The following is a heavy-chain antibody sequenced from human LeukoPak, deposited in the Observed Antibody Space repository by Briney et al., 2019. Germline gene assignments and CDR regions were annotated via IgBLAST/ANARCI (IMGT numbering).Heavy chain of an antibody. V-gene: IGHV1-3*01. Sequence: ASVKVSCKASGYTFTSYAMHWVRQAPGQRLEWMGWINAGNGNTKYSQKFQGRVTITRVTSASTAYMELSSLRSEDTAVYYCASSLYDILTGYYYYYGMDVWGKGTTVTVSS. J-gene: IGHJ6*04. CDR1: GYTFTSYA. CDR3: ASSLYDILTGYYYYYGMDV. D-gene: IGHD3-9*01. CDR2: INAGNGNT.